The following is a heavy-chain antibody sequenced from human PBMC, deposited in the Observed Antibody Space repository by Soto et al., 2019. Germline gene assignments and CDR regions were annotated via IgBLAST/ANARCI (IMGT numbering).Heavy chain of an antibody. CDR2: IKSKTDGGTV. CDR3: SHGYYQYFES. Sequence: GGSMRLSCAVAGVNLSNVWMNWVRQAPGKGPEWVGRIKSKTDGGTVEYAAPVKDRFTISRDDSENTLYLQMNSLKTEDTAVYYCSHGYYQYFESWGQGTLVTVSS. J-gene: IGHJ4*02. CDR1: GVNLSNVW. D-gene: IGHD5-18*01. V-gene: IGHV3-15*07.